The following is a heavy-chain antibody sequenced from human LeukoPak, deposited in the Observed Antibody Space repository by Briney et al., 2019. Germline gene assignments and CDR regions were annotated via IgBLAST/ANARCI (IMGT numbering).Heavy chain of an antibody. CDR1: GGSISSGGYS. V-gene: IGHV4-30-2*01. CDR3: ARAKGDTVPIGVFDY. D-gene: IGHD4-17*01. Sequence: SETQSLTCAVSGGSISSGGYSWSWIRQPPGKGLEWIGYIYHSGSTYYNPSLKSRVTISVDRSKDQFSLKLSSVTAADTAVYYCARAKGDTVPIGVFDYWGQGTLVTVSS. J-gene: IGHJ4*02. CDR2: IYHSGST.